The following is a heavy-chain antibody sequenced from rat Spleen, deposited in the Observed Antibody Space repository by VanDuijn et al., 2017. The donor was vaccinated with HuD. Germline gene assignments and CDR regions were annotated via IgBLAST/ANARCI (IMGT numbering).Heavy chain of an antibody. D-gene: IGHD1-12*03. CDR1: GFTFSSFP. J-gene: IGHJ4*01. CDR3: ARHHYDGYYHGPVLGVMDA. Sequence: EVQLVEAGGGLVQPGRSLKLSCAASGFTFSSFPMAWVRQAPKKGLEWVTSISSGGGSTYYRDSVKGRFTISRDNAKSTLYLQMDSLRSEDTASYYCARHHYDGYYHGPVLGVMDAWGQGDSVTVSS. CDR2: ISSGGGST. V-gene: IGHV5-25*01.